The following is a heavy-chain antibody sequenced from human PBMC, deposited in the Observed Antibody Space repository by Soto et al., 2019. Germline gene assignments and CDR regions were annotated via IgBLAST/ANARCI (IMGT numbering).Heavy chain of an antibody. CDR2: ISAYNGNT. CDR1: GYTFTSYG. Sequence: QVQLVQSGAEVKKPGASVKVSCKASGYTFTSYGISWVRQAPGQGLEWMGWISAYNGNTNYAQKLQGRVTMTTDTSTSTAYMELRSLRSDDTAVYYCARTQGDSTSWPYDYYYGMDVWGQGTTVTVSS. J-gene: IGHJ6*02. CDR3: ARTQGDSTSWPYDYYYGMDV. V-gene: IGHV1-18*04. D-gene: IGHD2-2*01.